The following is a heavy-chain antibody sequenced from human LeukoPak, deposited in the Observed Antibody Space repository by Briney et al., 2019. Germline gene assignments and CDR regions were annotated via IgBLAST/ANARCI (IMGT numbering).Heavy chain of an antibody. Sequence: GGSLRLSCAASGFTFSNAWMSWVRQAPGKGLEWVSSISTSSSYIYYADAVKGRFTISRDNAKNSLYLQINSLRAEDTAVYYCARVGLDRRGYSGYEAFDYWGQGTLVTVSS. J-gene: IGHJ4*02. CDR2: ISTSSSYI. V-gene: IGHV3-21*01. CDR1: GFTFSNAW. CDR3: ARVGLDRRGYSGYEAFDY. D-gene: IGHD5-12*01.